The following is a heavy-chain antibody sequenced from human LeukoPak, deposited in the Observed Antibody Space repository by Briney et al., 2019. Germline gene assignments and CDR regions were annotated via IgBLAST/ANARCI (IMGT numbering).Heavy chain of an antibody. J-gene: IGHJ6*03. V-gene: IGHV3-30*02. CDR1: EFSVGSNY. D-gene: IGHD5-12*01. Sequence: GSLRLSCAASEFSVGSNYMHWVRQAPGKGLEWVAFIRYDGSNKYYADSVKGRFTISRDNSKNTLYLQMKSLRAEDTAVYYCAKGGGYEAQYYYYYLDVWGKGTTVTISS. CDR2: IRYDGSNK. CDR3: AKGGGYEAQYYYYYLDV.